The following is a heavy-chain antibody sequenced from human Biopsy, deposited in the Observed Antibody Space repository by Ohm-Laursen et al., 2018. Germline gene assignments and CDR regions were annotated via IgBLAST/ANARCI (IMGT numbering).Heavy chain of an antibody. V-gene: IGHV4-34*01. D-gene: IGHD3-22*01. Sequence: PSQTLSLTCAVYGESFNGYYWSWIRQTPGKGLEWIGEINHSGRTNYNPSPKSRVTISVDTSKNQFSLKVRSVTAADTAVYYCVRGVDYYDPYRYYALDVWGQGTTVTVSS. J-gene: IGHJ6*02. CDR2: INHSGRT. CDR3: VRGVDYYDPYRYYALDV. CDR1: GESFNGYY.